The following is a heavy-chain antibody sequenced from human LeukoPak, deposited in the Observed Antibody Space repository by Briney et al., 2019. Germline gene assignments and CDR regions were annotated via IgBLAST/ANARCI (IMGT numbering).Heavy chain of an antibody. Sequence: ASVKVSCKASGYTFTSYDINWVRQATGQGLEWMGWMNPNSGNTGYAQKFQGRVTMTRNTSISTAYMELSSLRSEDTAVYYCARRRYYGSGSNNQNWFDPWGQGTLVTVSS. V-gene: IGHV1-8*01. CDR2: MNPNSGNT. CDR3: ARRRYYGSGSNNQNWFDP. J-gene: IGHJ5*02. CDR1: GYTFTSYD. D-gene: IGHD3-10*01.